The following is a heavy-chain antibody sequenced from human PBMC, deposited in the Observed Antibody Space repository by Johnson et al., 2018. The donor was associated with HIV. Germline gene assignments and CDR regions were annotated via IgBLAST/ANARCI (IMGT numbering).Heavy chain of an antibody. J-gene: IGHJ3*02. CDR2: ISYDGTTK. CDR1: GFTFSSYA. CDR3: AKDMGYDI. D-gene: IGHD3-10*01. Sequence: MQLVESGGGVVQPGRSLRLSCAASGFTFSSYAMHWVRQAPGKGLEWVAVISYDGTTKYDADSVQGRFTISRDKSKNTLYLQMNSLRAEDTAVYYCAKDMGYDIWGQGTMVTVSS. V-gene: IGHV3-30*04.